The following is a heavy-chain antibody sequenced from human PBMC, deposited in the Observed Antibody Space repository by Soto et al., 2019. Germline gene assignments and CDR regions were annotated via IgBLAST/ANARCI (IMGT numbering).Heavy chain of an antibody. CDR2: IYYSGST. CDR3: ARPGQSSYYYYYMDV. Sequence: QLQLQESGPGLVKPSETLSLTCTVSGGSISSSSYYWGWIRQPPGKGLEWIGSIYYSGSTYYNPSLKSRVTISVDTSKNQFSLKLSSVTAADTAVYYCARPGQSSYYYYYMDVWGKGTTVTVSS. J-gene: IGHJ6*03. D-gene: IGHD4-4*01. CDR1: GGSISSSSYY. V-gene: IGHV4-39*01.